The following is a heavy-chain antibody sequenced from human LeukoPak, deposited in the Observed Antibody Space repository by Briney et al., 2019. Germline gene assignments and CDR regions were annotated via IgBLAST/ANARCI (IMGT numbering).Heavy chain of an antibody. CDR1: GFTFSSYG. V-gene: IGHV3-30*18. D-gene: IGHD6-13*01. J-gene: IGHJ4*02. CDR3: TKDDCCALGGGISAAGTAFDY. CDR2: ISYDGSNK. Sequence: LVESGGGVVQPGRSLRLSCAASGFTFSSYGMHWVRQAPGKGLEWVAVISYDGSNKYYADSVKGRFTISRDDSKHTLFLLMDSLRAEDTAIYYCTKDDCCALGGGISAAGTAFDYWGQGILVTVSS.